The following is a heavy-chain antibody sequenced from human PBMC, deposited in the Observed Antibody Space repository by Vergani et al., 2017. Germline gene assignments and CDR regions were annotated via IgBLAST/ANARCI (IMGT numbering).Heavy chain of an antibody. CDR3: ARDFGGEWYCDL. D-gene: IGHD4-23*01. CDR1: GASIGSFY. Sequence: LQEPGPGLVRASETLSLKCSVSGASIGSFYWSWIRPSPGKGLEWVGYVFRNGNVNYNPSFNFRVAIDTSNNELSLRVTSVTAADTAVYYCARDFGGEWYCDLRGGGATVTDSS. J-gene: IGHJ2*01. CDR2: VFRNGNV. V-gene: IGHV4-4*08.